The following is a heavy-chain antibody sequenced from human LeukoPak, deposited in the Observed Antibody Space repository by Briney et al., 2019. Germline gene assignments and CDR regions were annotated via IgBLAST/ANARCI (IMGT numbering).Heavy chain of an antibody. CDR1: GVTFSSYA. Sequence: GGSLRLSCAASGVTFSSYAMHWVRQAPGKGLEWVALISYDGSNKYYADSVKGRFTISRDNSKNTLYLQMNSLRDEDTAVYYCAKDSHWILFDDWGQGTLVTVSS. CDR3: AKDSHWILFDD. V-gene: IGHV3-30*04. CDR2: ISYDGSNK. J-gene: IGHJ4*02. D-gene: IGHD2-2*03.